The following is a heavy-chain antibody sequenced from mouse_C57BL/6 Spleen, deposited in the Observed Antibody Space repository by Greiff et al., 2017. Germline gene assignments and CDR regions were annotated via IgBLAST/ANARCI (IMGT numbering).Heavy chain of an antibody. Sequence: VQLQQSGPGLVKPSQSLSLTCSVTGYSITSGYYWNWIRQFPGNKLEWMGYISYDGSNNYNPSLKNRISITRDTSKNQFFLKLNSVTTEDTATYYCARVHDGYYWFAYWGQGTLVTVSA. V-gene: IGHV3-6*01. J-gene: IGHJ3*01. D-gene: IGHD2-3*01. CDR2: ISYDGSN. CDR3: ARVHDGYYWFAY. CDR1: GYSITSGYY.